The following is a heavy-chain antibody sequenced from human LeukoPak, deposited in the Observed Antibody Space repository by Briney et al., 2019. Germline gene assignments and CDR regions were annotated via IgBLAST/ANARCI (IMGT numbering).Heavy chain of an antibody. CDR1: GDSISSDDYY. Sequence: SETLSLTCTVSGDSISSDDYYWSWIRPPAGEGLEWIGRFSASGNSNYHPSLKTRLTISVNTSKNQFSLKLPSVTAADTAVYYCARDNRYGIGGYCSNWFDSWGQGTLVTVSS. J-gene: IGHJ5*01. V-gene: IGHV4-61*02. CDR2: FSASGNS. CDR3: ARDNRYGIGGYCSNWFDS. D-gene: IGHD2-15*01.